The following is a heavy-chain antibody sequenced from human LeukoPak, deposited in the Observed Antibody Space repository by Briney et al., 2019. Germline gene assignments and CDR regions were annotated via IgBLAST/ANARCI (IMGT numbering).Heavy chain of an antibody. Sequence: ASVKVSCKASGYTFTSYDINWVRQATGQGLEWMGWMNPNGGNTGYAQKFRGRVTMTRNTSISTAYMELSSLRSEDTAVYYCARRRESYGMDVWGQGTTVTVSS. CDR1: GYTFTSYD. D-gene: IGHD1-26*01. V-gene: IGHV1-8*01. CDR2: MNPNGGNT. CDR3: ARRRESYGMDV. J-gene: IGHJ6*02.